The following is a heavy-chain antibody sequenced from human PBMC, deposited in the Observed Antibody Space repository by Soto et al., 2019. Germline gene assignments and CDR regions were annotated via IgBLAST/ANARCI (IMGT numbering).Heavy chain of an antibody. V-gene: IGHV3-7*01. CDR1: GFTFSSYW. Sequence: GGSLRLSCAASGFTFSSYWVSWVRQAPGKGLEWVANIKQDGSEKYYVDSVKGRFTISRDNAKNSLYLQMNSLRAEDTAVYYCARRVGDYDFWSGYYTADYYYYYMDVWGKGTTVTVS. J-gene: IGHJ6*03. CDR2: IKQDGSEK. D-gene: IGHD3-3*01. CDR3: ARRVGDYDFWSGYYTADYYYYYMDV.